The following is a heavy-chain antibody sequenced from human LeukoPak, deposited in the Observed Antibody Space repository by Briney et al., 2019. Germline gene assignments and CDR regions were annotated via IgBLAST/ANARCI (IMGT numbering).Heavy chain of an antibody. CDR1: GYSFSSYW. CDR2: IYPGDSTT. CDR3: GRGEGMPPAPQDY. V-gene: IGHV5-51*01. J-gene: IGHJ4*02. Sequence: GESLKISCKGSGYSFSSYWIGWVRQKPGKGLEWMGFIYPGDSTTRYSPSFEGQVTISADKSINTAYLQWSSLKASDTAMYYCGRGEGMPPAPQDYWGQGTLVTVSS. D-gene: IGHD2-2*01.